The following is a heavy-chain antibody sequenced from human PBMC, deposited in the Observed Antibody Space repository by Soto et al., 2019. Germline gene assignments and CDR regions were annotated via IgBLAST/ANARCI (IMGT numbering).Heavy chain of an antibody. J-gene: IGHJ3*02. Sequence: GASVKVSCKASGYTFTSYYMHWVRQAPGQGLEWMGIINPSGGSTSYAQKFQGRVTMTRDTSTSTVYMELSSLRSEDTAVYYCARAPSIDAAGTADAFDIWGQGTMVTV. CDR3: ARAPSIDAAGTADAFDI. CDR1: GYTFTSYY. D-gene: IGHD6-13*01. V-gene: IGHV1-46*01. CDR2: INPSGGST.